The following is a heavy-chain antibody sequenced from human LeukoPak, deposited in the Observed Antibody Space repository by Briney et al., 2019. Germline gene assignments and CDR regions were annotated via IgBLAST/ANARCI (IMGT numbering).Heavy chain of an antibody. CDR3: ARDEYSSGYYNDY. D-gene: IGHD3-22*01. Sequence: GGSLRLSCAASGFTFSSYSMNWVRQAPGKGLEWVSSISSSSSYIYYADSVKGRFTISRDNAKDSLYLQMNSLRAEDTAVYYCARDEYSSGYYNDYWGQGTLVTVSS. V-gene: IGHV3-21*01. CDR1: GFTFSSYS. CDR2: ISSSSSYI. J-gene: IGHJ4*02.